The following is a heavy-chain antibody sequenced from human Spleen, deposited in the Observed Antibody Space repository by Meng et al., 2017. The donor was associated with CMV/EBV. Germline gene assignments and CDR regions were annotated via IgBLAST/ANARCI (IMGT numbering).Heavy chain of an antibody. CDR1: GGSFSGYY. CDR2: INHSGST. CDR3: ARDLKPGIDGGMDV. Sequence: GSLRLSCAVYGGSFSGYYWSWIRQPPGKGLEWIGEINHSGSTNYNPSLKSRVTISVDTSKNQLFLTLNSVTAADTAVYYCARDLKPGIDGGMDVWGQGTTVTVSS. V-gene: IGHV4-34*01. J-gene: IGHJ6*02. D-gene: IGHD3-10*01.